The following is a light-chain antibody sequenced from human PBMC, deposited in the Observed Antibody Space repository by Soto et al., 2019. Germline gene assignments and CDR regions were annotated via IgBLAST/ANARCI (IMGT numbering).Light chain of an antibody. CDR2: AAS. J-gene: IGKJ1*01. CDR1: QGIRND. CDR3: LQDYNYPRT. V-gene: IGKV1-6*01. Sequence: AIQMTQSPSSLSASLGDRVTITCRASQGIRNDLGWYQPKPGKASKLLIYAASSLQSGVPSRFSGSGSGTDFTLTISSLQPEDFATYYCLQDYNYPRTFGQGTKVDIK.